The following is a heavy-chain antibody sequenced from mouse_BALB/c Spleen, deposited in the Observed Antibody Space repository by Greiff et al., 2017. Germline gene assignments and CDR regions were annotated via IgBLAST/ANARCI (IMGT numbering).Heavy chain of an antibody. Sequence: VQLKESGPGLVKPSQSLSLTCSVTGYSITSGYYWNWIRQFPGNKLEWMGYISYDGSNNYNPSLKNRISITRDTSKNQFFLKLNSVTTEDTATYYCARESGNSGFAYWGQGTLVTVSA. D-gene: IGHD2-1*01. CDR1: GYSITSGYY. J-gene: IGHJ3*01. V-gene: IGHV3-6*02. CDR2: ISYDGSN. CDR3: ARESGNSGFAY.